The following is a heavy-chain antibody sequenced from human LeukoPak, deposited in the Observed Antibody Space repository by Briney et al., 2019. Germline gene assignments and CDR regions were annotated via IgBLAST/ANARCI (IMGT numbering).Heavy chain of an antibody. J-gene: IGHJ4*02. CDR3: ARGSMIVVVTVGYVGY. CDR2: INPNSGGT. V-gene: IGHV1-2*02. D-gene: IGHD3-22*01. CDR1: GYTFTGYY. Sequence: ASVKVSCKASGYTFTGYYMHWVRQAPGQGLEWMGWINPNSGGTNYAQKFQGRVTMTRDTSISTAYMELSRLRSDDTAVYYCARGSMIVVVTVGYVGYWGQGTLVTVSS.